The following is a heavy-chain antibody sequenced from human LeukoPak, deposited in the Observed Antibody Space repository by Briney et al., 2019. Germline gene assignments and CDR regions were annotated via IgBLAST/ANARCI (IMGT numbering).Heavy chain of an antibody. D-gene: IGHD6-13*01. J-gene: IGHJ4*02. CDR1: GFTFSNTW. CDR3: AKVDSLYSSSWLRHFDY. CDR2: IHSDGIST. Sequence: GGSLRLSCAASGFTFSNTWMHWVRQAPGKGLVWVSRIHSDGISTTYADSVKGRFTISRDNSKNTLYLQMNSLRAEDTAVYYCAKVDSLYSSSWLRHFDYWGQGTLVTVSS. V-gene: IGHV3-74*03.